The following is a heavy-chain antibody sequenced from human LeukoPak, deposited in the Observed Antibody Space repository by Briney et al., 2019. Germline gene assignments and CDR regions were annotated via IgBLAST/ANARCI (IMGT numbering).Heavy chain of an antibody. CDR1: GFTFSSYS. D-gene: IGHD5-18*01. V-gene: IGHV3-48*04. CDR2: ISSSSSTI. J-gene: IGHJ5*02. CDR3: ARNDAAMVTRKVNWSDP. Sequence: GGSLRLSCAASGFTFSSYSMNWVRQAPGKGLEWVSYISSSSSTIYYADSVKGRFTISRDNAKNSLYLQMNSLRAEDTAVYYCARNDAAMVTRKVNWSDPWGQGTLVTVSS.